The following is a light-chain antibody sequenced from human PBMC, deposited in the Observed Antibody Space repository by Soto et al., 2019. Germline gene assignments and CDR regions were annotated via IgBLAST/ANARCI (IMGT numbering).Light chain of an antibody. Sequence: EIVLTQSPGTLSLSPGERATLSCRASQSVSSSYLAWYQQKPGQAPRLLIYGASSRATGIPDRFSGSGSGTDFPLTISRLEPEEFAVYYCQQYGSSPPSLTFGGATKVEIK. CDR3: QQYGSSPPSLT. J-gene: IGKJ4*01. CDR2: GAS. V-gene: IGKV3-20*01. CDR1: QSVSSSY.